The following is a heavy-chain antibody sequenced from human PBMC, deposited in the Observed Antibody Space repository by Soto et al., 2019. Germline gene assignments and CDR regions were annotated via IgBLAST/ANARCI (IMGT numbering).Heavy chain of an antibody. Sequence: GESLKISCAASGFTFSSYAMSWVRQAPGKGLEWVSAISGSGGSTYYADSVKGRFTISRDNSKNTLYLQMNSLRAEDTAVYYCAKVTTYYYYGMDVWGQGTTVTVSS. J-gene: IGHJ6*02. CDR2: ISGSGGST. CDR1: GFTFSSYA. D-gene: IGHD4-17*01. V-gene: IGHV3-23*01. CDR3: AKVTTYYYYGMDV.